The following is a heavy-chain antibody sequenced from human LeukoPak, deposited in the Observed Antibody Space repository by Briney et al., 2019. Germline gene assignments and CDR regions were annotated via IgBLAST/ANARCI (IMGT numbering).Heavy chain of an antibody. Sequence: WKRVDLDGRGNSIEKIGRIKSKGDCGTTDYAAPVKGRFTMSRDDSKATVYLQMNYLEAEDTAVYYCTTDLGLTMIRGVIVSWGQGALVTVSS. J-gene: IGHJ5*01. CDR1: W. CDR2: IKSKGDCGTT. CDR3: TTDLGLTMIRGVIVS. V-gene: IGHV3-15*01. D-gene: IGHD3-10*01.